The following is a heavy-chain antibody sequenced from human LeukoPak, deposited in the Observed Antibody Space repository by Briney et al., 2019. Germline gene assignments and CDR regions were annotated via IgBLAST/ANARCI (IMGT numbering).Heavy chain of an antibody. CDR2: ISAYNGNT. D-gene: IGHD6-6*01. CDR1: GYTFTSYG. J-gene: IGHJ6*03. Sequence: ASVKVSCKASGYTFTSYGISWVRQAPGQGLEWMGWISAYNGNTNYAQKLQGRVTMTTDTSTSTAYMELRSLRSDDTAMYYCATHSTRIAVRPSDYYYYMDVWGKGTTVIVSS. V-gene: IGHV1-18*01. CDR3: ATHSTRIAVRPSDYYYYMDV.